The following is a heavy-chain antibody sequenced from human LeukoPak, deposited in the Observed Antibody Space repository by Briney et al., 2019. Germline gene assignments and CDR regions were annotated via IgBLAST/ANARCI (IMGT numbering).Heavy chain of an antibody. D-gene: IGHD3-10*01. CDR3: AREIFGSGSYPDY. V-gene: IGHV3-33*01. J-gene: IGHJ4*02. CDR2: IWHDASHT. CDR1: GFSFSTYA. Sequence: GGSLRLSCPAPGFSFSTYAMHWFRQAPAKGLNWLALIWHDASHTFYTDSVKGRFTISRDNSKNTVYLQMNSLGGEDTAVYYCAREIFGSGSYPDYWGQGTLVTVSS.